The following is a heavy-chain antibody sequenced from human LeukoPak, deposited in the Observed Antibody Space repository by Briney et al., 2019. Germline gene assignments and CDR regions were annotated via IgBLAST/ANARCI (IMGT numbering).Heavy chain of an antibody. J-gene: IGHJ3*02. V-gene: IGHV1-18*01. CDR1: GYTFTSYG. CDR3: AREQASTYYDFWSGERHDAFDI. Sequence: ASVKVSCKASGYTFTSYGISWVRQAPGQGLEWMGWISAYNGNTNYAQKLQGRVTMTTDTSTSTAYMELRSLRSDDTAVYYCAREQASTYYDFWSGERHDAFDIWGQGTMVTVSS. D-gene: IGHD3-3*01. CDR2: ISAYNGNT.